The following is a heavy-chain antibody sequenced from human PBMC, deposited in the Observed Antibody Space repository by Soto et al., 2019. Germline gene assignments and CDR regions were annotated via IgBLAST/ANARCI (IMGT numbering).Heavy chain of an antibody. J-gene: IGHJ4*02. D-gene: IGHD2-15*01. CDR3: AKTEPGGRCSGICYPDS. CDR2: ISYDATNK. Sequence: QVHLVESGGGVVQPGQSLRLSCAASGFTFSTYAMHWLRQAPGKGLEWVAIISYDATNKFYGDSVKGRFTISRDNSKNTLYLQMNSLRPEDTAVYSCAKTEPGGRCSGICYPDSWGQGTLVTVSS. V-gene: IGHV3-30*18. CDR1: GFTFSTYA.